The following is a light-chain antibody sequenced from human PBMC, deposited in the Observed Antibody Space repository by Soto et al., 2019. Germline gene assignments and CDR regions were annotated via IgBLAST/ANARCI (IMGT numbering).Light chain of an antibody. V-gene: IGKV3-15*01. Sequence: EIVMTQSPATLSVSPGERATFSCRASQSVSSNLAWYQQRPGQAPRLLIYGAYTRATGIPPRFSGSGSGTEFNLTISSLQSEDFAVYFCQQYDDWLRLTFGGGTKVDIK. CDR2: GAY. CDR3: QQYDDWLRLT. CDR1: QSVSSN. J-gene: IGKJ4*01.